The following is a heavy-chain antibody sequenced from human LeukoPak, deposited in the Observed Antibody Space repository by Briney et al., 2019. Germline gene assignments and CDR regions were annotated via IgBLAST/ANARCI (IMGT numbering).Heavy chain of an antibody. CDR3: AGGVGFGSGWYLVF. CDR2: TSDDGSTK. Sequence: PGGSLRLSCAASGFSSSHYAMHWVRQAPDRGLEWVAVTSDDGSTKHYADSLRGRFTISRDNSQSTVYLQMDSLKTEDTAVYYCAGGVGFGSGWYLVFWGQGTLVTVSS. D-gene: IGHD6-19*01. V-gene: IGHV3-30-3*01. J-gene: IGHJ4*02. CDR1: GFSSSHYA.